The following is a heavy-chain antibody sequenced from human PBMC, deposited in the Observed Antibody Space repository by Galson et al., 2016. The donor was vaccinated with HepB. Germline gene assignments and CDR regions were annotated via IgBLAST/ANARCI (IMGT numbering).Heavy chain of an antibody. D-gene: IGHD1-7*01. CDR1: GGTFSSYA. Sequence: SVKVSCKASGGTFSSYAMSWVRQAPGQGLEWMGGIIPTFGTAIYAQKIQGRVTITADESTSTAYMELSSLRSEDTAVYYCARDSARFTGTTMLNHYYYGLDVWCQGTTVTVSS. J-gene: IGHJ6*02. CDR2: IIPTFGTA. V-gene: IGHV1-69*13. CDR3: ARDSARFTGTTMLNHYYYGLDV.